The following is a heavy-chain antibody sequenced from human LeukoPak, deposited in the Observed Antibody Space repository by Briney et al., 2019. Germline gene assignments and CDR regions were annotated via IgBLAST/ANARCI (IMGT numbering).Heavy chain of an antibody. D-gene: IGHD1-20*01. V-gene: IGHV3-53*01. J-gene: IGHJ4*02. Sequence: GGSLRLSCAASGFTVSSSYMSWVRQAPGKGLEWVSVIYSGGTTYYTDSVRGRFTNSRDNSKNTLYLQMHSLRAEDTAVYYCAKETSITGAGDFWGQGALVTVSS. CDR3: AKETSITGAGDF. CDR1: GFTVSSSY. CDR2: IYSGGTT.